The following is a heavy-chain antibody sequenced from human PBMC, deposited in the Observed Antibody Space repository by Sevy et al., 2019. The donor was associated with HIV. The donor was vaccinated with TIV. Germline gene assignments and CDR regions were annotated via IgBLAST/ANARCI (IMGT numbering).Heavy chain of an antibody. J-gene: IGHJ6*02. CDR2: INSDGSDV. CDR1: GFTFSDYW. D-gene: IGHD6-6*01. CDR3: ATGNIYLHLVNYYYGLDV. V-gene: IGHV3-74*01. Sequence: GGSLRLSCAASGFTFSDYWMHWVRQVPGKGLVWVSRINSDGSDVIYADSVRGRITMSRDNAKNTLFLEMNSLRAEDTAVSYFATGNIYLHLVNYYYGLDVWGQGTTVTVSS.